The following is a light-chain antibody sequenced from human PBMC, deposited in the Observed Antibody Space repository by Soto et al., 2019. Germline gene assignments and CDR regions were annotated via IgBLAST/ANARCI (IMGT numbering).Light chain of an antibody. CDR1: QGIGSY. J-gene: IGKJ2*01. CDR2: AAS. CDR3: QQYNSYSYT. V-gene: IGKV1-9*01. Sequence: IQLTQSPSSLSASVGDRVTITCRASQGIGSYLAWYQQKPGEAPKLLIFAASTLQSGVPSRFSGSGSGTEFTLTISSLQPDDFATYYCQQYNSYSYTFGQGTKVDIK.